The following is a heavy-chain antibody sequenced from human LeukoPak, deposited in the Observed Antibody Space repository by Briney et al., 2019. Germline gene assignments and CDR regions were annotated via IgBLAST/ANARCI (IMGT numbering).Heavy chain of an antibody. CDR1: GDSVSSNSAA. CDR2: TYYRSKWYN. CDR3: ARDFAFPFYSSSWYGDPPGVNWFDP. D-gene: IGHD6-13*01. V-gene: IGHV6-1*01. J-gene: IGHJ5*02. Sequence: SQTLSLTCAISGDSVSSNSAAWNWIRQSPSRGLEWLGRTYYRSKWYNDYAVSVKSRITINPDTSKNQFSLQLNSVTPEDTAVYYCARDFAFPFYSSSWYGDPPGVNWFDPWGQGTLVTVSS.